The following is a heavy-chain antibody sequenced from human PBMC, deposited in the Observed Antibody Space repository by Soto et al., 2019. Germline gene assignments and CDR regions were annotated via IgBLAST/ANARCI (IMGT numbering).Heavy chain of an antibody. J-gene: IGHJ6*02. CDR1: GFTFSSYG. V-gene: IGHV3-30*18. Sequence: SLRLSCAASGFTFSSYGMHWVRQAPGKGLEWVAVISYDGSNKYYADSVKGQFTISRDNSKNTLYLQMNSLRAEDTAVYYCAKEGLFGTGVYYYYGMDVWGQGTTVTVSS. CDR2: ISYDGSNK. CDR3: AKEGLFGTGVYYYYGMDV. D-gene: IGHD3-10*02.